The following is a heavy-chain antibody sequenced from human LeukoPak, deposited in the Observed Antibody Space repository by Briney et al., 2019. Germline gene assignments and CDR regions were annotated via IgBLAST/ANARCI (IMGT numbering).Heavy chain of an antibody. CDR3: ASRPFLYGFRTYFDN. J-gene: IGHJ4*02. Sequence: SETLSLTCAVYGGSFSAFHWNWIRQSPAKGLEWLGEMKQSETPRFNPSLQSRVTISVDKSKNQFSLNVRSVTAADTAVYYCASRPFLYGFRTYFDNGAQGTLVNVPS. CDR2: MKQSETP. V-gene: IGHV4-34*01. D-gene: IGHD3-10*01. CDR1: GGSFSAFH.